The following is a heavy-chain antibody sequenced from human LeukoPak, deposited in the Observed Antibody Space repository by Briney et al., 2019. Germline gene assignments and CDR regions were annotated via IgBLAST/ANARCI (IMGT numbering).Heavy chain of an antibody. Sequence: PGGSLRLSCAASGFTFSSYSMNWVRQAPGKGLEWVSSISSSSSYIYYADSMKGRFTISRDNAKNSLYLQMNSLRAEDTAVYYCASGVGYCSSTSCLFDYWGQGTLVTVSS. V-gene: IGHV3-21*01. CDR1: GFTFSSYS. D-gene: IGHD2-2*01. CDR2: ISSSSSYI. J-gene: IGHJ4*02. CDR3: ASGVGYCSSTSCLFDY.